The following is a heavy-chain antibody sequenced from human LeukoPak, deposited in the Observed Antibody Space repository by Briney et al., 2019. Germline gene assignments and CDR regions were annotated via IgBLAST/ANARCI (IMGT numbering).Heavy chain of an antibody. D-gene: IGHD2-2*01. CDR2: ISGSGDDT. J-gene: IGHJ5*02. CDR3: ARPAGSSSNWFDP. Sequence: PGGSLRLSCAASGFTFSSYAMRWVRQAPGKGLEWVSGISGSGDDTDSADSVKGRFTISRDNSKNTLYLQMNSLRAEDTAIYYCARPAGSSSNWFDPWGQGTLVTVSS. CDR1: GFTFSSYA. V-gene: IGHV3-23*01.